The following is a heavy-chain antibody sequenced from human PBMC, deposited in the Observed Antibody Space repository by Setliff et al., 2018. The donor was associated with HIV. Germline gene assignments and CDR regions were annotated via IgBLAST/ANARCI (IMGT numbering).Heavy chain of an antibody. CDR1: GGSISSDSYY. CDR3: ARPTTGLGGGAAFDI. D-gene: IGHD2-8*01. V-gene: IGHV4-61*09. Sequence: PSETLSLTCTVSGGSISSDSYYWSWIRQPAGKGLEWIGHIHTSGSSSYNPSLKSRLTISVDTSKNQFSLKLTSVTAADTAVYYCARPTTGLGGGAAFDIWGQGTMVTVSS. CDR2: IHTSGSS. J-gene: IGHJ3*02.